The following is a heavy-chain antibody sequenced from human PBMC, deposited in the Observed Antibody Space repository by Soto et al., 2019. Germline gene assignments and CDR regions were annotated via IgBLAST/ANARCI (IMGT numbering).Heavy chain of an antibody. CDR1: GFTFSRYA. V-gene: IGHV3-23*01. CDR3: ARYIPGVRYYGMDV. Sequence: PGGALRLSCAASGFTFSRYAMKWVRQAPGKGLEWVSLIGESGTPTYYADSGKGRFTISRDNSGNTLFLEMSSLRAEDTAVYYCARYIPGVRYYGMDVWGQGTTVTVSS. D-gene: IGHD2-2*01. J-gene: IGHJ6*02. CDR2: IGESGTPT.